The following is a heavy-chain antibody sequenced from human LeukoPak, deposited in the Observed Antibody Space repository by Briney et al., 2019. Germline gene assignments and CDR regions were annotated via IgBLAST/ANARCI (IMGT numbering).Heavy chain of an antibody. J-gene: IGHJ4*02. CDR1: GYTFTSYY. D-gene: IGHD5-18*01. V-gene: IGHV1-46*01. Sequence: ASVKVSCKASGYTFTSYYMHWVRQAPGQGLEWMGIINPSGGSTSYAQKFQGRVTMTRDTSTSTVYMELSRLRSDDTAVYYCARDPGSGYSFLYYFDYWGQGTLVTVSS. CDR2: INPSGGST. CDR3: ARDPGSGYSFLYYFDY.